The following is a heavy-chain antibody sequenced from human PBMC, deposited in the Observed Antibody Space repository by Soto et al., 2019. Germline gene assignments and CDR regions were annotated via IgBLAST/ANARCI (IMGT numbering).Heavy chain of an antibody. J-gene: IGHJ4*02. CDR3: ARVSYDFWSGYYFDY. CDR2: INAGNGNT. D-gene: IGHD3-3*01. V-gene: IGHV1-3*01. CDR1: GYTFTSYA. Sequence: ASVKVSYKASGYTFTSYAMHWVRQAPGQRLEWMGWINAGNGNTKYSQKFQGRVTITRDTSASTAYMELSSLRSEDTAVYYCARVSYDFWSGYYFDYWGQGTLVTVSS.